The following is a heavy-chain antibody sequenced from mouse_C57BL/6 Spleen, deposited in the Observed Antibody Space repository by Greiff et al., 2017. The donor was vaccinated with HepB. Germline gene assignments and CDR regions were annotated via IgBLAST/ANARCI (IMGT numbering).Heavy chain of an antibody. CDR1: GFTFSDYY. Sequence: EVQGVESGGGLVQPGGSLKLSCAASGFTFSDYYMYWVRQTPEKRLEWVAYISNGGGSTYYRDTVKGRFTISRDNAKNTLYLQMSRLKSEDTAMYYCARRGDGSRYWYFDVWGTGTTVTVSS. CDR3: ARRGDGSRYWYFDV. V-gene: IGHV5-12*01. CDR2: ISNGGGST. J-gene: IGHJ1*03. D-gene: IGHD2-3*01.